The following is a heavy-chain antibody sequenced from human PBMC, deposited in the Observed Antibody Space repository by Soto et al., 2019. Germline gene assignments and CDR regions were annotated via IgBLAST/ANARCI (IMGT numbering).Heavy chain of an antibody. CDR2: IYHSGST. Sequence: NPSETLSLTCAVSGGSISSGGYSWSWIRQPPGKGLEWIGYIYHSGSTYYNPSLKSRVTISVERSKNQFSLKLSSVTAADTAVYYCARVGQFGELRYWFDPCGEGALLTVSS. V-gene: IGHV4-30-2*01. CDR1: GGSISSGGYS. J-gene: IGHJ5*02. D-gene: IGHD3-10*01. CDR3: ARVGQFGELRYWFDP.